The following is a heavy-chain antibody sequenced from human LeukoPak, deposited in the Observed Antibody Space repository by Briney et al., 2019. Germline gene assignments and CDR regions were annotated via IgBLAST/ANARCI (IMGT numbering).Heavy chain of an antibody. D-gene: IGHD2-21*02. CDR3: AREVMTADAFDI. CDR2: INHSGST. J-gene: IGHJ3*02. V-gene: IGHV4-34*01. Sequence: SETLSLTCAVYGGSFSGYYWSWIRQPPGKGLEWIGEINHSGSTNYNPSLKSRVTISVDTSKNQFSLKLSSVTAADTAVYYCAREVMTADAFDIWGQGTMVTVSS. CDR1: GGSFSGYY.